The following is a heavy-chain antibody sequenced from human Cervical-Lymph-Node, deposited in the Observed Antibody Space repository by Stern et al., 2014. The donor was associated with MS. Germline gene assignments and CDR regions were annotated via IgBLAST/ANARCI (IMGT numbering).Heavy chain of an antibody. CDR2: TIPMFGTA. V-gene: IGHV1-69*15. D-gene: IGHD3/OR15-3a*01. CDR1: GGTFSNLD. Sequence: QVQLMQSGAEVKRPGSSVRVSCKASGGTFSNLDVSWVRQAPGQGLEWMGRTIPMFGTATYAQGFQGRVTITADESTTTVYLGLSNLISEDTAVYFCARWEGGGLGFDYWGQGTLVTVSS. CDR3: ARWEGGGLGFDY. J-gene: IGHJ4*02.